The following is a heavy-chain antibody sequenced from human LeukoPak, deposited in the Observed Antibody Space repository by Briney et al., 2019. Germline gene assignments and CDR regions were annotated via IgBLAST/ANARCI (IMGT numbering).Heavy chain of an antibody. CDR3: AREGYDFSVGY. D-gene: IGHD3-3*01. CDR2: IKQDGSEK. CDR1: GFTFSSYW. Sequence: GGSLRLSCAASGFTFSSYWMSWVRQAPGKGLEWVANIKQDGSEKYYVDSVKGRFTISRDNAKNSLYLQMNSLRAENTAVYYCAREGYDFSVGYWGQGTLVTVSS. J-gene: IGHJ4*02. V-gene: IGHV3-7*03.